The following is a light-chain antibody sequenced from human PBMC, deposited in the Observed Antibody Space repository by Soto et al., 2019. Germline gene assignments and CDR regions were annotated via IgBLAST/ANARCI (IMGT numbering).Light chain of an antibody. J-gene: IGKJ3*01. CDR1: QSIGSY. V-gene: IGKV3-11*01. CDR2: DAS. Sequence: EIVLTQSPATLSLSLGERATLSCRASQSIGSYLAWYQHKLGQPPRLLIYDASNRATGIPARFSGSGSGTDFTLTISSLEPEDFAVYYCQQRSTWPPFSFGPGTKVDN. CDR3: QQRSTWPPFS.